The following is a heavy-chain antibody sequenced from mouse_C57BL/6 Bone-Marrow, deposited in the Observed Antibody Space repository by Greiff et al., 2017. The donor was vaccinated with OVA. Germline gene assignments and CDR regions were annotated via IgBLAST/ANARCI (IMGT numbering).Heavy chain of an antibody. D-gene: IGHD2-1*01. CDR1: GYTFTDYN. J-gene: IGHJ1*03. CDR2: INPNNGGT. Sequence: EVKLQQSGPELVKPGASVKIPCKASGYTFTDYNMDWVKQSHGKSLEWIGDINPNNGGTIYNQKFKGKATLTVDKSSSTAYMELRSLTSEDTAVYYCARRKFYYGNSYWYFDVWGTGTTVTVSS. V-gene: IGHV1-18*01. CDR3: ARRKFYYGNSYWYFDV.